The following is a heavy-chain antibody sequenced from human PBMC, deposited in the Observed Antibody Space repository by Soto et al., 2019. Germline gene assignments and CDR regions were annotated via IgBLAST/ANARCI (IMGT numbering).Heavy chain of an antibody. J-gene: IGHJ6*02. CDR2: IYYSGST. CDR3: ARALGYCSSTSCFGAVGMDV. V-gene: IGHV4-59*01. D-gene: IGHD2-2*01. CDR1: GDSISSYY. Sequence: PSETLSLTCTVSGDSISSYYWSWIRQHPGKRLEWIGYIYYSGSTNYNPSLKSRVTISVDTSKNQFSLKLSSVTAADTAVYHCARALGYCSSTSCFGAVGMDVWGQGTTVTVSS.